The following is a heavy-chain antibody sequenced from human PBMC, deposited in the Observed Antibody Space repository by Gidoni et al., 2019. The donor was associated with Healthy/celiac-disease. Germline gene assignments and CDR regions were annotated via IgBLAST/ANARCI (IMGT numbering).Heavy chain of an antibody. CDR1: GYTFTSYY. CDR2: INPSGGST. Sequence: QVQLVQSGAEVKKPGASVKVSCKASGYTFTSYYMHWVRQAPGQGLEWMGIINPSGGSTSYAQKFQGRVTMTRDTSTSTVYMELSSLRSEDTAVYYCARLGVEIFGVVPSVIYYYYYMDVWGKGTTVTVSS. CDR3: ARLGVEIFGVVPSVIYYYYYMDV. V-gene: IGHV1-46*03. D-gene: IGHD3-3*01. J-gene: IGHJ6*03.